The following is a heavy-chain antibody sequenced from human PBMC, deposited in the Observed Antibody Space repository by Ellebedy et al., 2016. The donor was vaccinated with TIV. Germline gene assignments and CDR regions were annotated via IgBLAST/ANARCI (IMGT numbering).Heavy chain of an antibody. D-gene: IGHD3-10*01. Sequence: SGPTLVKPTQTLTLTCTFSGFSLSTSGVGVGWIRQPPGKALEWLALIYWDDDKRYSPSLKSRLTITKDTSKNQVVLTMTNMDPVDTATYYCAHTITMVRGVITYHYYGMDVWGQGTTVTVSS. J-gene: IGHJ6*02. CDR2: IYWDDDK. CDR1: GFSLSTSGVG. V-gene: IGHV2-5*02. CDR3: AHTITMVRGVITYHYYGMDV.